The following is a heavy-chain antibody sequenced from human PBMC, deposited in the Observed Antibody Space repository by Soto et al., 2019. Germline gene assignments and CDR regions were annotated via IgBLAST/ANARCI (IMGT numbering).Heavy chain of an antibody. CDR2: IFHSGNA. D-gene: IGHD2-15*01. J-gene: IGHJ4*01. CDR1: GGSIRNVY. Sequence: SETLSLTCTVSGGSIRNVYWSWIRQAPGKGLEWIGFIFHSGNAKYNPSLKSRVTISVDTSKNQFSLSLDSVTAADTAVYFCARAHAPTLPFDYWGQGTLVTVSS. CDR3: ARAHAPTLPFDY. V-gene: IGHV4-59*01.